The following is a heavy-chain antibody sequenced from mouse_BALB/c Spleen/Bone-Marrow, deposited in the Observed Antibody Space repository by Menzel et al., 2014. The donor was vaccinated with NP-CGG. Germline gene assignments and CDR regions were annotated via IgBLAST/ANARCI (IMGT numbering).Heavy chain of an antibody. CDR2: IIGGGSYT. CDR3: ARHAYYDQTEVSFVY. D-gene: IGHD2-4*01. CDR1: GFTFSNYG. J-gene: IGHJ3*01. V-gene: IGHV5-9-2*01. Sequence: EVQLAESGGGLVKSGGSLKLSCAASGFTFSNYGMSWVRQTPEKRLEWVATIIGGGSYTIYSDSVKGRFTISRDNAKNNLYLQLSSLRSEDTALYYCARHAYYDQTEVSFVYWGQGTLVTVSA.